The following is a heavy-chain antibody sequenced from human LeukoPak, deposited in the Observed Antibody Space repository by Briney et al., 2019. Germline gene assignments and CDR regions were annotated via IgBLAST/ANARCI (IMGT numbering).Heavy chain of an antibody. CDR2: ISSSGSTI. D-gene: IGHD2-2*01. V-gene: IGHV3-11*04. CDR3: AREERGYQLLRPFEKTPLWDPL. CDR1: GFTFSDYY. Sequence: PGGSLRLSCAASGFTFSDYYMSWIRQAPGKGLEWVSYISSSGSTIYYADSVKGRFTISRDNAKNSLYLQMNSLRAEDTAVYYCAREERGYQLLRPFEKTPLWDPLWGQGTLVTVSS. J-gene: IGHJ4*02.